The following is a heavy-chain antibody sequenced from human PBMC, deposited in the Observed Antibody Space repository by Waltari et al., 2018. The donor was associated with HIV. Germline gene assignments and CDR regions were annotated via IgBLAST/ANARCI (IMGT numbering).Heavy chain of an antibody. Sequence: QVQLQQWGAGLLKPSETLSLTCAVYGGSFSGYYWSWIRQPPGKGLEWIGEINHSGSTNYNPSLKSRVTISVDTSKNQFSLKLSSVTAADTAVYYCARGLGDYGDSYYFDYWGQGTLVTVSS. CDR1: GGSFSGYY. CDR2: INHSGST. CDR3: ARGLGDYGDSYYFDY. J-gene: IGHJ4*02. V-gene: IGHV4-34*01. D-gene: IGHD4-17*01.